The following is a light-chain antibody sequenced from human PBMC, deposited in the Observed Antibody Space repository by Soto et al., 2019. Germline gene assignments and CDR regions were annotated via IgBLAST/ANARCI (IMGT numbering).Light chain of an antibody. CDR1: QSIGDN. CDR3: QQRSNWLIN. Sequence: DIQMTQSPSSLSASVGYIVTITCRASQSIGDNLNWYQLKPGTAPNLLIYAASNLQSGVPSRFSGSGSGTDFTLTISSLEPEDFAVYYCQQRSNWLINCGQGTRREIK. J-gene: IGKJ5*01. V-gene: IGKV1-39*01. CDR2: AAS.